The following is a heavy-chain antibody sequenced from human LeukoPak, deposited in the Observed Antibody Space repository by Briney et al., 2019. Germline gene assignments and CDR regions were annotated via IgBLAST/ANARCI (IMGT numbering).Heavy chain of an antibody. CDR2: INHSGST. CDR3: ARVSPPPYYGMDV. Sequence: SETLSLTCAVYGGSFSGYYWSWIRQPPGKGLEWIGEINHSGSTNYNPSLKSRVTISVDTSKNQFSLKLSSVTAADTAVYYCARVSPPPYYGMDVWGQGTTVTVSS. V-gene: IGHV4-34*01. J-gene: IGHJ6*02. CDR1: GGSFSGYY.